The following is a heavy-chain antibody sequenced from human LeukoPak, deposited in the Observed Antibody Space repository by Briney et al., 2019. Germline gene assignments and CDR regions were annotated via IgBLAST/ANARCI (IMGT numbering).Heavy chain of an antibody. CDR3: ARDRYYDSSGYYYSFDY. Sequence: PGGSLRLSCAASGFTFSSYWMSWVLQAPGNGLEWVANIKQDGSEKYYVDSVKGRFTISRDNAKNSLYLQMNSLRAEDTAVYYCARDRYYDSSGYYYSFDYWGQGTLVTVSS. CDR2: IKQDGSEK. CDR1: GFTFSSYW. J-gene: IGHJ4*02. D-gene: IGHD3-22*01. V-gene: IGHV3-7*01.